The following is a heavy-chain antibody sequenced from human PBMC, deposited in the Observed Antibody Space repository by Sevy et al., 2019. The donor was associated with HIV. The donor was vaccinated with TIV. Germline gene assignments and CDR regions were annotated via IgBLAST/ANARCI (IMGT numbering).Heavy chain of an antibody. V-gene: IGHV3-15*01. CDR1: GFTFSKVW. D-gene: IGHD3-16*01. CDR3: TTGGSLFQH. CDR2: IKSKTDGGTK. J-gene: IGHJ1*01. Sequence: GGSLRLSCAASGFTFSKVWMSWVRQAPGKGLEWVGHIKSKTDGGTKDYAAPVRGRFTISRDDSKNTLSLQMNSLKTEDTAVYYCTTGGSLFQHWGQGTLVTVSS.